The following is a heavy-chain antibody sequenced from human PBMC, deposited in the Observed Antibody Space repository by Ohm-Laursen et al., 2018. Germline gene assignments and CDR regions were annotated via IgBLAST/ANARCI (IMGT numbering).Heavy chain of an antibody. D-gene: IGHD1-26*01. CDR3: ARGGHMELLSAFDI. CDR1: GYTFTGYY. Sequence: SSVKVSCKASGYTFTGYYMHWVRQAPGQGLEWMGWINPNSGGTNYAQKFQGRATMTRDTSISTAYMELSRLRSDDTAVYYCARGGHMELLSAFDIWGQGTMVTVSS. J-gene: IGHJ3*02. V-gene: IGHV1-2*02. CDR2: INPNSGGT.